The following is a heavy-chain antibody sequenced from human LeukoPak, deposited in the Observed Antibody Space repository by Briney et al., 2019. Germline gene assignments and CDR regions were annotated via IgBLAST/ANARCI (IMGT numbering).Heavy chain of an antibody. CDR3: AKVSTRRIVVVVAARYFDY. CDR2: ISGSGGST. D-gene: IGHD2-15*01. V-gene: IGHV3-23*01. CDR1: GFTFSSYA. Sequence: QPGGSLRLSCAASGFTFSSYAMSWVRQAPGKGLEWVSAISGSGGSTYYADSVKGRFTISRDNSKNTLYLQMNSLRAEDTAVYYCAKVSTRRIVVVVAARYFDYWGQGTLVTVSS. J-gene: IGHJ4*02.